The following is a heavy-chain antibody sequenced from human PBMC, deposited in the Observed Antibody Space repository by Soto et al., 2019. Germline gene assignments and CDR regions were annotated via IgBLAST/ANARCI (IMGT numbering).Heavy chain of an antibody. D-gene: IGHD3-16*01. CDR1: GGSISSGDYY. CDR3: ARDYYDYVWGSYSGFDP. Sequence: PSETLSLTCTVSGGSISSGDYYWSWIRQPPGKGLEWIGYIYYSGSTYYNPSLKSRVTISVDTSKNQFSLKLSSVTAADTAVYYCARDYYDYVWGSYSGFDPWGQGTLVTSPQ. CDR2: IYYSGST. V-gene: IGHV4-30-4*01. J-gene: IGHJ5*02.